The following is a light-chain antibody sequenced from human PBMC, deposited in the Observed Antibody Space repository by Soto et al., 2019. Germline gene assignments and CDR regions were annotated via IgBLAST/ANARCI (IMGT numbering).Light chain of an antibody. Sequence: DIQMTQSPSSLSASVGDRVTITCRASQSISSYLNLYQQKPGKAPKLLIYAASSLQSGVPSRFSDSGSGTDFTRTISSLQPEDFATYYCQQRKTFGQGTKVEIK. CDR1: QSISSY. CDR2: AAS. CDR3: QQRKT. J-gene: IGKJ1*01. V-gene: IGKV1-39*01.